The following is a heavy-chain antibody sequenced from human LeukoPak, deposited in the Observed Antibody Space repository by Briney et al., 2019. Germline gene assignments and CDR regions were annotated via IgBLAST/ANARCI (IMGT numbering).Heavy chain of an antibody. D-gene: IGHD5-24*01. V-gene: IGHV4-34*01. CDR1: GGSFSGYY. CDR2: INHSGST. Sequence: SETLSLTCAVYGGSFSGYYWCWSCNRPQKGLGWIWEINHSGSTNYNPSLKSRVTISVDTTKNQFSLKLSSVAAADTAVYYCARGMGHIGSYFDYWGQGTLVTVSS. CDR3: ARGMGHIGSYFDY. J-gene: IGHJ4*02.